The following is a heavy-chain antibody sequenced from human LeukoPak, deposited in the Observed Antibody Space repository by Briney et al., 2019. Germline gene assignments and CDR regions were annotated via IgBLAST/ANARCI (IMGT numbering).Heavy chain of an antibody. J-gene: IGHJ4*02. D-gene: IGHD4-17*01. V-gene: IGHV3-30*18. CDR1: GFTFSTYA. Sequence: PGGSLRLSCAASGFTFSTYAMHWVRQAPGKGLEWVAVISNDATKKYYADSVKGRSTITRDNSENTLYLQMNSLRAEDTAVYYCAKDMNTVTTTFDYWGQETLVTVSS. CDR3: AKDMNTVTTTFDY. CDR2: ISNDATKK.